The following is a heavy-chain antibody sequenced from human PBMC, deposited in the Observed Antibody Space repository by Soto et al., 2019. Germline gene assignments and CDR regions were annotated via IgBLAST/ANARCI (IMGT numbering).Heavy chain of an antibody. D-gene: IGHD3-22*01. CDR3: ARVEDYFDSSGYAH. J-gene: IGHJ4*02. V-gene: IGHV1-18*04. CDR1: GYSFSNYG. CDR2: ISAYTGNI. Sequence: ASVKVSCKASGYSFSNYGVTWVRQAPGQGLEWMGWISAYTGNIIYAETFQGRVTMTTDTSTSTAYMEMRSLGSDDTAVYYCARVEDYFDSSGYAHWGQGTLVTVSS.